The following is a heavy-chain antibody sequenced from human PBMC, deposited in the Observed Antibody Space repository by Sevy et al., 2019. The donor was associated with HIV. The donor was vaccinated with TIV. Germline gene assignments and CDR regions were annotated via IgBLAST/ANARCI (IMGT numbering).Heavy chain of an antibody. CDR1: GFTFSSHS. Sequence: GGSLRLSCAASGFTFSSHSMNWVRQAPGKGLEWVASISSTSSYIYHADSVKGRFTVSRANDKNSLILQMNNLGVDDMDVYSCARGAKVVALAFDFWGQGTLVTVSS. CDR3: ARGAKVVALAFDF. J-gene: IGHJ4*02. D-gene: IGHD3-22*01. V-gene: IGHV3-21*01. CDR2: ISSTSSYI.